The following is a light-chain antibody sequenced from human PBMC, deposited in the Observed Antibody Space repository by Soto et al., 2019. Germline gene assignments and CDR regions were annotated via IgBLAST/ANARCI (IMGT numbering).Light chain of an antibody. CDR1: SSDVGVFNY. CDR2: DVT. J-gene: IGLJ2*01. CDR3: SSYSSSATHVV. V-gene: IGLV2-14*03. Sequence: QSALTQPASVSGSPGRSVTISCTGSSSDVGVFNYVSWYQHLPGRAPKLIIYDVTNRPSGISYRFSASKSGRTASLTISGLQAEDEAEYYCSSYSSSATHVVFGGGTKVTVL.